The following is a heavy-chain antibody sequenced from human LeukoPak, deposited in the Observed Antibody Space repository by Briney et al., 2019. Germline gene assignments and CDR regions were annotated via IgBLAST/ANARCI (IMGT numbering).Heavy chain of an antibody. V-gene: IGHV1-2*06. D-gene: IGHD3-22*01. J-gene: IGHJ6*02. CDR2: INPNSGGT. CDR1: GYTFTGYY. Sequence: ASVKVSCKASGYTFTGYYMHWVRQAPGQGLEWMGRINPNSGGTNYAQKFQGRVTITADESTSTAYMELSSLRSEDTAVYYCARPVTMIGLYYYYGMDVWGQGTTVTVSS. CDR3: ARPVTMIGLYYYYGMDV.